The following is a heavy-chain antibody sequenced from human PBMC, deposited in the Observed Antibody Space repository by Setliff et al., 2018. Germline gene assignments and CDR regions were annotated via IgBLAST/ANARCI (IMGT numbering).Heavy chain of an antibody. CDR2: IYPDDSDT. CDR3: VRQDEADY. V-gene: IGHV5-51*01. J-gene: IGHJ4*02. CDR1: GYRFINYW. Sequence: GESLKISCKGSGYRFINYWIAWVRQKPGKGLEWMGIIYPDDSDTRYSPSFQGQVTISADRSTTTAYLQWSSLRASDTAMYYCVRQDEADYWGQGTLVTVSS.